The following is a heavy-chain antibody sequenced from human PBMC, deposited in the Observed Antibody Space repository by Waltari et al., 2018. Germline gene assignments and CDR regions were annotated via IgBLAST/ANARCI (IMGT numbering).Heavy chain of an antibody. CDR2: ISSSSSYI. CDR1: GFTFSSYS. J-gene: IGHJ4*02. Sequence: EVQLVESGGGLVKPGGSLRLSCAASGFTFSSYSMNWVRQAPGKGLEWVSSISSSSSYIYYADSVKGRFTISRDNAKNSLYLQMNSLRAEDTAVYYCARDPGITMVRGEGDYWGQGTLVTVSS. V-gene: IGHV3-21*01. CDR3: ARDPGITMVRGEGDY. D-gene: IGHD3-10*01.